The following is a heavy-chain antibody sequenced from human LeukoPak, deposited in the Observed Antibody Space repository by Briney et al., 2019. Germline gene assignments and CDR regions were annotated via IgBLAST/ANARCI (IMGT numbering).Heavy chain of an antibody. CDR2: MYTSGST. CDR1: GASISSYY. CDR3: ARMGHTSGWGDQDYYHYFYMDV. Sequence: SETLSLTCTVSGASISSYYWTWIRQPPGKGLEWIAYMYTSGSTNYSPSLKRRATISADMSKNQFSLKLSSVTDADTAVYYCARMGHTSGWGDQDYYHYFYMDVWGKGATVTVSS. J-gene: IGHJ6*03. V-gene: IGHV4-4*09. D-gene: IGHD6-19*01.